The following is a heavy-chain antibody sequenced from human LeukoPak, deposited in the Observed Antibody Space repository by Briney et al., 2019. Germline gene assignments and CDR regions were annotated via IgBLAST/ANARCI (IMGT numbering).Heavy chain of an antibody. J-gene: IGHJ6*03. Sequence: GASVKVSCKASGGGPLSDYTISWVRQAPGQGLEWMGAILPMLGTAKYAPTFQGRVTITTDDSSSTFYMELSSLRFEDTASYFCARDGLLTRTGMDVWGEGTTVIVSS. CDR1: GGGPLSDYT. V-gene: IGHV1-69*16. CDR3: ARDGLLTRTGMDV. D-gene: IGHD3/OR15-3a*01. CDR2: ILPMLGTA.